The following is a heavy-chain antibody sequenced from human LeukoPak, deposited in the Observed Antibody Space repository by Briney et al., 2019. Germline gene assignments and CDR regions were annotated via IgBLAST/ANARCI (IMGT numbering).Heavy chain of an antibody. CDR2: ISSSSSYI. Sequence: GGSLRLSCAASGFTFSSYSMNWVRQAPGKGLEWVSSISSSSSYIYYADSVKGRFTISRDNVKNSLYLQMNSLRAEDTAVYYCAREYRVFGVVMGYWGQGTLVTVSS. V-gene: IGHV3-21*01. CDR1: GFTFSSYS. D-gene: IGHD3-3*01. CDR3: AREYRVFGVVMGY. J-gene: IGHJ4*02.